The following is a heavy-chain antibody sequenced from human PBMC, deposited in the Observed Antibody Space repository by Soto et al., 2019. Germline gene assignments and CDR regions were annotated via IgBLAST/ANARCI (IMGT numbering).Heavy chain of an antibody. V-gene: IGHV4-34*01. CDR3: ARVERGTVTTVVDAFDI. J-gene: IGHJ3*02. CDR1: GGFVSSGSYY. Sequence: QVQLQQWGAGLLKPSETLSLTCAVYGGFVSSGSYYWSWIRQPPGKGLEWIGEMSHSGGTHFNPSLKSRVTISVDTSKNQFSLKMSSVTAADTAVYYCARVERGTVTTVVDAFDIWGPGTMVTVSS. D-gene: IGHD1-1*01. CDR2: MSHSGGT.